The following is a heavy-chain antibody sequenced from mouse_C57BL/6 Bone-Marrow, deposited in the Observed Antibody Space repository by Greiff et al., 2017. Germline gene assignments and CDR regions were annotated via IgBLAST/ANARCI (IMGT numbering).Heavy chain of an antibody. V-gene: IGHV5-4*03. CDR1: GFTFSSYG. D-gene: IGHD1-1*01. CDR3: ARGGRYYGSAWFAY. Sequence: EVKLVESGGDLVKPGGSLKLSCAASGFTFSSYGMSWVRQTPDKRLEWVATISSGGSYTYYPDNVKGRFTISRDNAKNNLYLQMSHLKSEDTAMYYCARGGRYYGSAWFAYWGQGTLVTVSA. CDR2: ISSGGSYT. J-gene: IGHJ3*01.